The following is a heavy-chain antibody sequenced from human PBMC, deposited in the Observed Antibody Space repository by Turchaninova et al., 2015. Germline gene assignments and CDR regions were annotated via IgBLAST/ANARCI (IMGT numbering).Heavy chain of an antibody. CDR2: IDYSGST. CDR3: ARLRWDWYFDL. CDR1: CGSISNSY. J-gene: IGHJ2*01. V-gene: IGHV4-59*08. Sequence: QVQLQESGPGLVKPSETLSLTCTVSCGSISNSYWSWIRQPPGKELEWIGYIDYSGSTKYNPSLKSRVTVSVATWKNQFSLNLSSVTAADTAVYFCARLRWDWYFDLWGRGTLVTVSS. D-gene: IGHD4-23*01.